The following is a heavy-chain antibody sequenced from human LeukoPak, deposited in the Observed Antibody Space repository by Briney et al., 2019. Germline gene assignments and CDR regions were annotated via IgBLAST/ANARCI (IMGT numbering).Heavy chain of an antibody. CDR2: ITSKANSYAT. CDR3: TSLYSNRDY. V-gene: IGHV3-73*01. Sequence: GGSLRLSCAASGFTFSGSAMHWVRQASGKGLEWVGRITSKANSYATAYAASVKGRFTISRDDSKNTAYLQMNSLKTEDTAVYYCTSLYSNRDYWGQGTLVTVSS. J-gene: IGHJ4*02. CDR1: GFTFSGSA. D-gene: IGHD1-14*01.